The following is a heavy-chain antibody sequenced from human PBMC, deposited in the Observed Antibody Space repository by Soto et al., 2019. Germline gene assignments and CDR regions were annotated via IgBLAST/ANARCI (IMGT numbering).Heavy chain of an antibody. Sequence: HPWGSLRLSCAASGFTFTNYALSWVRQAPGKGLECVSGITIGGSTYYADSVKGRFTISRDNSKNTLYLQMNSLRVEDTAVYYCAKDPSYYGDYTEYFHHWGQGTLVTGSS. D-gene: IGHD4-17*01. J-gene: IGHJ1*01. V-gene: IGHV3-23*01. CDR3: AKDPSYYGDYTEYFHH. CDR1: GFTFTNYA. CDR2: ITIGGST.